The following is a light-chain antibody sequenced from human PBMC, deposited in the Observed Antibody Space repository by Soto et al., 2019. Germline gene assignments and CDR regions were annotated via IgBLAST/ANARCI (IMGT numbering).Light chain of an antibody. CDR3: AAWDDSLSGMV. Sequence: QSVLTQPPSASGTPGQRVTISCSGSSSNIETNTVDWYQHLPGTAPKVLIFNNNQRPSGVPDRFSGSKSGTSASLAISGLPSEDEADYYCAAWDDSLSGMVFGGGTKLTVL. CDR2: NNN. V-gene: IGLV1-44*01. J-gene: IGLJ2*01. CDR1: SSNIETNT.